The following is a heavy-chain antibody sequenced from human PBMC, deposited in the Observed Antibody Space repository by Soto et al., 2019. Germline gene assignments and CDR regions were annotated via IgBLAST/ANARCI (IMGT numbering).Heavy chain of an antibody. CDR2: ISASGGVK. J-gene: IGHJ5*02. CDR3: AREVGAPSGWLDP. Sequence: EVQLSESGGDLRQPGGSLRLSCAASGFTFTNYAMTWVRQPPGKGLEWVSGISASGGVKYYADSVQGRFTVSRDNSKNILYLQMENLRDEDTALYYCAREVGAPSGWLDPWGQGTHVTVSS. CDR1: GFTFTNYA. V-gene: IGHV3-23*01. D-gene: IGHD1-26*01.